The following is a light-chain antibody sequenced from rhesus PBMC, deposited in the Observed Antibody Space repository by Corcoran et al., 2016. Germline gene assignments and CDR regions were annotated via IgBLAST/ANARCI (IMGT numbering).Light chain of an antibody. J-gene: IGKJ4*01. CDR2: GAS. V-gene: IGKV3-24*04. CDR3: LQSSNWLT. CDR1: RSVSNY. Sequence: EIVMTQSPANLALSPGERATLSCRASRSVSNYLAWYQPKPGHAPRLLIYGASSRATGIPDRFSGRWSGTAFTLTISSLYPEDVGVYFCLQSSNWLTFGGGTKVESK.